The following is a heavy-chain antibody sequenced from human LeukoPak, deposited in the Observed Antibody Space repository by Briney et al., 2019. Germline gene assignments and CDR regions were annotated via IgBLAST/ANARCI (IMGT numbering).Heavy chain of an antibody. J-gene: IGHJ4*02. V-gene: IGHV4-59*01. CDR1: GGSISDYY. CDR3: ARRVYYDSSGYPPAFDY. Sequence: SETLSLTCTISGGSISDYYWSWIRQPPGKGLEWIGYIYYSGNTNYNPSLQSRVTISVDTSMNQFSLTLFVTAADTAVYYCARRVYYDSSGYPPAFDYWGQGTLVTVSS. D-gene: IGHD3-22*01. CDR2: IYYSGNT.